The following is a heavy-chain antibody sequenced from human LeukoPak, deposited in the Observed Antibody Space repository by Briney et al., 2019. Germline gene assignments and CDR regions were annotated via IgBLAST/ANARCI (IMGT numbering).Heavy chain of an antibody. CDR3: ARRYCTSTSCSYFDY. D-gene: IGHD2-2*01. CDR1: GFTFSSYG. Sequence: GGSLRLSCAASGFTFSSYGMSWVRQAPGKGLEWVSTISSSGGSTYYADSVKGRFTISRNNSKNTLYLQMNSLRAEDTAVYYCARRYCTSTSCSYFDYWGQGTRSPSPQ. CDR2: ISSSGGST. J-gene: IGHJ4*02. V-gene: IGHV3-23*01.